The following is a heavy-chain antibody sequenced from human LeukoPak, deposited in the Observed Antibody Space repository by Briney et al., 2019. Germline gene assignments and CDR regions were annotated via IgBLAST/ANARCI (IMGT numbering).Heavy chain of an antibody. V-gene: IGHV2-26*01. CDR1: GFSLSNVRVG. J-gene: IGHJ4*02. CDR2: IFSNDEK. Sequence: SGPTLVNPTETLTLTCTVSGFSLSNVRVGVSWIRQPPGKALEWLAHIFSNDEKSYSTFLKRRLTISKDTSKSQVVLTMTNVDPVDTATYYCARIGAETGLFDYWGQGTLVTVSS. CDR3: ARIGAETGLFDY. D-gene: IGHD6-19*01.